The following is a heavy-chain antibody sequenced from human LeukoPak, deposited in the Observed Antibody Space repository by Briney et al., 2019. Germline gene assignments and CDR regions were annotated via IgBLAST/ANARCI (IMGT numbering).Heavy chain of an antibody. D-gene: IGHD1-1*01. CDR2: ISSSSTYI. CDR3: ARGAGTSYFDY. Sequence: GGSLRLSCAASGFIFSSYSMNWARQVSGKGLEWVSYISSSSTYINYADSLKGRFTISRDNAKNSLYLQMNSLRAEDTAVYYCARGAGTSYFDYWGQGTLVTVSS. V-gene: IGHV3-21*01. CDR1: GFIFSSYS. J-gene: IGHJ4*02.